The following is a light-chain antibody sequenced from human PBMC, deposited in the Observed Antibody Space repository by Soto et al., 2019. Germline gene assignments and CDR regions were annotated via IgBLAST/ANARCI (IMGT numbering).Light chain of an antibody. CDR3: QQYDGSPQT. CDR2: GAS. Sequence: IALTQSPGTLSLSPGERATLSCRASQTISRNFLAWYQQKPGQAPRLLIYGASKRATGIPDRFSGSGSGAEFTLTISRLEPEDFGVYHRQQYDGSPQTFGQGTKVDIK. CDR1: QTISRNF. J-gene: IGKJ1*01. V-gene: IGKV3-20*01.